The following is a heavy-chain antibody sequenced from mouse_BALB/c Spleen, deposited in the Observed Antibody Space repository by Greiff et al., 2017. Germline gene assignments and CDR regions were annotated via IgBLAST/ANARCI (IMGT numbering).Heavy chain of an antibody. Sequence: VQLQQSGAELVRPGTSVKISCKASGYAFTNYGLGWVKQRPGNGLEWIGDIYPGSGNTYYNEKFKGKATLTVDKSSSTAYMQLSSLTSEDSAVYFCARGGNYYYAMDYWGQGTSVTVSS. CDR1: GYAFTNYG. D-gene: IGHD2-1*01. J-gene: IGHJ4*01. CDR3: ARGGNYYYAMDY. V-gene: IGHV1-63*01. CDR2: IYPGSGNT.